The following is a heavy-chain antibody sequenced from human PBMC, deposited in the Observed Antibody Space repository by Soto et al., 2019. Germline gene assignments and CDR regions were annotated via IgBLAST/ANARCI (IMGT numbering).Heavy chain of an antibody. CDR1: GYTFTSYG. CDR3: ARASPGYRGNALGHLDS. CDR2: ISAYNGNT. D-gene: IGHD5-12*01. V-gene: IGHV1-18*01. Sequence: GASVKVSCKASGYTFTSYGISWVRQAPGQGLEWMGWISAYNGNTNYAQKLQGRVTMTTDTSTSTAYMELRSLRSDDTAVYYCARASPGYRGNALGHLDSWGEETLVTFSS. J-gene: IGHJ5*01.